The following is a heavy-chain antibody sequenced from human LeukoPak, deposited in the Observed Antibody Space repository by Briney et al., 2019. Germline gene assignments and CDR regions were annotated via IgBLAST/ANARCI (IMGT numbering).Heavy chain of an antibody. J-gene: IGHJ5*02. Sequence: ASVKVSCKASGYTFTSYDINWVRQAPGQGLEWMGWMNPNSGNTGYAQKFQGRVTMTRNTSISTAYMELSSLRSEDTAVYYCARGPDSSSSRWWWFDPWGQGTLVTVSS. V-gene: IGHV1-8*01. CDR3: ARGPDSSSSRWWWFDP. D-gene: IGHD6-6*01. CDR2: MNPNSGNT. CDR1: GYTFTSYD.